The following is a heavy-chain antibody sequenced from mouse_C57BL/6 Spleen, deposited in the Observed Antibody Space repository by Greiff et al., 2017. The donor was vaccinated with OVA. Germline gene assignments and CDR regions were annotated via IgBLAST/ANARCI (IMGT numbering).Heavy chain of an antibody. V-gene: IGHV15-2*01. CDR2: ILPSIGRT. CDR1: DSEVFPIAY. J-gene: IGHJ1*03. Sequence: QVQLQQSGSELRSPGSSVKLSCKDFDSEVFPIAYMSWVRQKPGHGFECIGGILPSIGRTIYGEKFEDKATLDADTLSNTAYLELNSLTSEDSAIYYCARGPYYGSSYWYFDVWGTGTTVTVSS. D-gene: IGHD1-1*01. CDR3: ARGPYYGSSYWYFDV.